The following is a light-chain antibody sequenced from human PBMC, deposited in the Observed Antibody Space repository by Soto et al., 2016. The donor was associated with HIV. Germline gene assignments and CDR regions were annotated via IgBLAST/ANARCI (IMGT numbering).Light chain of an antibody. J-gene: IGKJ1*01. V-gene: IGKV1-NL1*01. CDR3: QQYYSPSWT. Sequence: DIQMTQSPSSLSASVGDRVAITCRASQGISNSLAWYQQRPGKAPKLLLYAASILESGVPSRFSGSGSGTDYTLAISSLQPGDFATYYCQQYYSPSWTFGQGTKVEIK. CDR2: AAS. CDR1: QGISNS.